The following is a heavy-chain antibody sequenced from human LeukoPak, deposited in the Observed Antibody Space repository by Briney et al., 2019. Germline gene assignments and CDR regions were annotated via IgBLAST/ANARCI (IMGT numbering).Heavy chain of an antibody. CDR1: GYTFTSYA. J-gene: IGHJ4*02. D-gene: IGHD2-2*01. V-gene: IGHV7-4-1*02. CDR2: INTNTGNP. CDR3: ARDPRNDQLYDQPFDY. Sequence: ASVKVSCKASGYTFTSYAMNWVRQAPGQGLEWMEWINTNTGNPTYAQGFTGRFVFSLDTSVSTAYLQISSLKAEDTAVYYCARDPRNDQLYDQPFDYWGQGTLVTVSA.